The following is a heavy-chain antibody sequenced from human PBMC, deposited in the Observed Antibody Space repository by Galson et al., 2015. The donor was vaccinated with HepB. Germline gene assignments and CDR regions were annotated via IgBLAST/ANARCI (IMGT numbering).Heavy chain of an antibody. J-gene: IGHJ4*02. CDR2: TYYRSKWYY. CDR3: ARSAGDLDY. Sequence: CAISGDSVSSNKAAWNWIRQSPSRGLEWLGRTYYRSKWYYGYAVSVKSRMTINLDTSKNQFSLHLNSVTPEDTAVYYCARSAGDLDYWGQGTLVTVSS. D-gene: IGHD7-27*01. V-gene: IGHV6-1*01. CDR1: GDSVSSNKAA.